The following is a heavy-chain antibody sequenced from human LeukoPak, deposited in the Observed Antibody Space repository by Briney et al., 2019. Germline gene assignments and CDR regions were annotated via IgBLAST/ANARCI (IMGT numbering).Heavy chain of an antibody. CDR2: INSDGSST. CDR1: GFTFSSYW. D-gene: IGHD2-15*01. CDR3: AKNGDRGAYCTGGTCYPHFYYYMDV. J-gene: IGHJ6*03. Sequence: GGSLRLSCAASGFTFSSYWMHWVRQAPGKGLVWVSRINSDGSSTSYADSVKGRFTISRDNAKNTLYLQMNSLRAEDTAIYYCAKNGDRGAYCTGGTCYPHFYYYMDVWGKGTTVTI. V-gene: IGHV3-74*01.